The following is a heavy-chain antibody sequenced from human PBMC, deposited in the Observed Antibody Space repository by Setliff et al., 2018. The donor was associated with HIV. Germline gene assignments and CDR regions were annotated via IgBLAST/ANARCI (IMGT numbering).Heavy chain of an antibody. J-gene: IGHJ4*02. CDR1: GGSISGYY. Sequence: PSETLSLTCPVSGGSISGYYWNWVRQTAGKGLEWIGYIYTSRGTNYNHSLRTRVIISVDTSNQFSLKLSSVTAADAAVYSCGRSPSYRSSWEYEFDYWGQGTLVTVSS. CDR2: IYTSRGT. V-gene: IGHV4-4*09. D-gene: IGHD6-13*01. CDR3: GRSPSYRSSWEYEFDY.